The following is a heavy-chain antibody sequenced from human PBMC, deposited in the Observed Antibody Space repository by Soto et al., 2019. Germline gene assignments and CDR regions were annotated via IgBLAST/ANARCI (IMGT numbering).Heavy chain of an antibody. V-gene: IGHV1-69*02. CDR3: ASIVGTTRDY. D-gene: IGHD1-26*01. CDR1: GGTFISYT. CDR2: IIPIVGIA. J-gene: IGHJ4*02. Sequence: QVQLVQSGAEVKKPGSSVKVSCKASGGTFISYTISWVRQAPGQGLEWMGRIIPIVGIANYAQKFQGRVTINADKSTSTAYMELSSLRSEDTAVYYCASIVGTTRDYWGQGTLVTVSS.